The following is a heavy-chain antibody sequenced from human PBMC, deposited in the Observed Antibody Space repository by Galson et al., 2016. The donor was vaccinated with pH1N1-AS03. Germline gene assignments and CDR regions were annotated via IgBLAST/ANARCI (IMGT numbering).Heavy chain of an antibody. CDR1: GFTFSSYA. D-gene: IGHD3/OR15-3a*01. V-gene: IGHV3-30*15. J-gene: IGHJ6*03. CDR3: ARDHDFWTGYSGGYYYYIDV. Sequence: LRLSCAASGFTFSSYAMHWVRQAPGKGLEWVAVISYDGSDKYYVDSVKGRFTISRDNSKNTLYLQMSSLRAEDTAVYYCARDHDFWTGYSGGYYYYIDVWGKGTTVTVSS. CDR2: ISYDGSDK.